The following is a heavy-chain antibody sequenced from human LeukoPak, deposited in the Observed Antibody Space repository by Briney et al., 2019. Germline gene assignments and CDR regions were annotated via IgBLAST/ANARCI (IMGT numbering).Heavy chain of an antibody. D-gene: IGHD1/OR15-1a*01. J-gene: IGHJ4*02. CDR1: GGYIISRSHY. CDR2: VYYSGNT. CDR3: ARHHAEILVPNK. V-gene: IGHV4-39*01. Sequence: SETLSLTCTVSGGYIISRSHYWGWIRQPPGKGLEWIGSVYYSGNTYYNPSLKTRATISIDTPTSKNQFSLTLSSVTAADTAVYYCARHHAEILVPNKWGQGTLVTVSS.